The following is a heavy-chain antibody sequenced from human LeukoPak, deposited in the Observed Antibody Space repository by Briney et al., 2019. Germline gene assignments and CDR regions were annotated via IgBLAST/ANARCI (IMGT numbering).Heavy chain of an antibody. CDR2: ISGSGGST. D-gene: IGHD2-15*01. CDR1: GFTFSSYA. V-gene: IGHV3-23*01. CDR3: AKGDIVVAVAVLRFDP. J-gene: IGHJ5*02. Sequence: AGGSLRLSCAASGFTFSSYAMSWVRQAPGKGLEWVSAISGSGGSTYYADSVKGRFTISRDNSKNTLYLQMNSLRAEDTAVYYCAKGDIVVAVAVLRFDPWGQGTLVTVSS.